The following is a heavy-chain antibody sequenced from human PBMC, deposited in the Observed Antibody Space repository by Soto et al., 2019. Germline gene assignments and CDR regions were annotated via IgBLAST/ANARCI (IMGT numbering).Heavy chain of an antibody. CDR3: ARVHYGYYFDY. V-gene: IGHV1-18*01. CDR2: ISAYNGNT. CDR1: GYTFTSYG. J-gene: IGHJ4*02. D-gene: IGHD3-10*01. Sequence: ASVKVSCKASGYTFTSYGISWVRQAPGQGLEWMGWISAYNGNTNYAQKLKGRVTMTTDTSTSTAYKELRNLRTDDTAVYYCARVHYGYYFDYWGQGTLVTVSS.